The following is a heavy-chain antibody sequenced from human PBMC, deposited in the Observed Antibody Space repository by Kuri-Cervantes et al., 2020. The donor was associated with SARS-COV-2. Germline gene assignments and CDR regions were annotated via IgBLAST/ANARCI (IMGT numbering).Heavy chain of an antibody. J-gene: IGHJ6*02. V-gene: IGHV4-59*01. Sequence: LSLTCAVYGGSFSGYYWSWIRQPPGKGLEWIGYIYYNGSTNYNPSLKSRVTISVDTSKNQFSLKLSSVTAADTAMYYCARHDYGDPLTYYYGMDVWGQGTTVTVSS. CDR3: ARHDYGDPLTYYYGMDV. CDR1: GGSFSGYY. CDR2: IYYNGST. D-gene: IGHD4-17*01.